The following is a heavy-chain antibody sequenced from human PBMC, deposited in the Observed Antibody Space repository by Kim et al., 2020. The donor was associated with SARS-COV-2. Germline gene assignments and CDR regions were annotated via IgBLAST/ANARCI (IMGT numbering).Heavy chain of an antibody. D-gene: IGHD6-6*01. CDR1: GASISSNSYY. CDR3: ASDYTTSSYYSYGMDV. V-gene: IGHV4-39*07. Sequence: SETLSLTCTVSGASISSNSYYWGWIRQPPGKGLEWIGNIFYSGSTYYNPSLRSRVTISVDTSKNQFSLRLSSVTAADTAVYYCASDYTTSSYYSYGMDV. CDR2: IFYSGST. J-gene: IGHJ6*01.